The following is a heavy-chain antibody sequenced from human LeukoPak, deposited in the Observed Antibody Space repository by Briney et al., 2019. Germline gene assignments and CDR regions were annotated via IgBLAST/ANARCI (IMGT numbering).Heavy chain of an antibody. Sequence: GGSMRLSCAAYGLSFSNYAMVWDRQAPGKGLEWDSAIGGSGGNIFYTDSVKGRFTISRDNSKNTLYLHMNSLRAEDTAIYYCARDNYSYRLDLWGQGTLVTVSS. CDR2: IGGSGGNI. V-gene: IGHV3-23*01. CDR1: GLSFSNYA. D-gene: IGHD2-21*01. CDR3: ARDNYSYRLDL. J-gene: IGHJ5*02.